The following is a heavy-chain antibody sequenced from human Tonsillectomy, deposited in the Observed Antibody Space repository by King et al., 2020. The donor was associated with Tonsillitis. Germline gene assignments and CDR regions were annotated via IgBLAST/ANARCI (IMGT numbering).Heavy chain of an antibody. CDR1: GGSFSDYY. J-gene: IGHJ5*02. V-gene: IGHV4-34*01. CDR3: ASRLRYFDWSFDP. D-gene: IGHD3-9*01. CDR2: INHSGST. Sequence: VQLQQWGAGLLKPSETLSLTCAVYGGSFSDYYWSWIRQPPGKGLEWIGEINHSGSTNYNPSLKSRVTISVDTSKNQFSVKLNSVTAADTAVYYCASRLRYFDWSFDPWGQGTLVTVSS.